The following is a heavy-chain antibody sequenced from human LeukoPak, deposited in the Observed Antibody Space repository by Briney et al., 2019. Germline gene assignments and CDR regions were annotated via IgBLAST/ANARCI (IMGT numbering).Heavy chain of an antibody. D-gene: IGHD2-2*01. CDR2: ISSSSSHT. CDR1: GFAFSGYY. V-gene: IGHV3-11*03. J-gene: IGHJ3*02. CDR3: ARGLRRDCDSTSCWAALDI. Sequence: PGGSLRLSCAGSGFAFSGYYTSWIRQAPGKGLEWISYISSSSSHTNYAESVRGRFTISRDNAKNSLYLQMDSLRAEDTAIDYCARGLRRDCDSTSCWAALDIWGQGTMVTVSS.